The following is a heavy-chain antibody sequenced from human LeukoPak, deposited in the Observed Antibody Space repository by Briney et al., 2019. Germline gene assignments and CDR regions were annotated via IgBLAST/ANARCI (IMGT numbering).Heavy chain of an antibody. CDR3: AKMVREFYTISYYFDY. D-gene: IGHD2-8*01. Sequence: GGSLRLSCAVSGFTFSSYAMNWVRQAPGKGLEWVSGISGGGAGTYYADSVKGRFTISRDNSKNTLYLQMNSLRAEDTAVYYCAKMVREFYTISYYFDYWGQGALVTVSS. V-gene: IGHV3-23*01. CDR1: GFTFSSYA. J-gene: IGHJ4*02. CDR2: ISGGGAGT.